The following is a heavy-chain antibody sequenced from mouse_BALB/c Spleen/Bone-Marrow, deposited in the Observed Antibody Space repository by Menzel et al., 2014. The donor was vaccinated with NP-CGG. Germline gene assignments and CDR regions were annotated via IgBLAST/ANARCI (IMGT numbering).Heavy chain of an antibody. D-gene: IGHD1-1*01. V-gene: IGHV14-3*02. J-gene: IGHJ3*01. CDR2: IDPANGST. CDR1: GFNIKDTY. Sequence: VQLKQSGAELVKPGASVKLSCTASGFNIKDTYMHWVKQRPEQGLEWIGRIDPANGSTKYDPKFQGKATVTADTSSNTAYLQLSSLTSQDTAVYYCANYYYGSSLFAYWGQGTLVTVSA. CDR3: ANYYYGSSLFAY.